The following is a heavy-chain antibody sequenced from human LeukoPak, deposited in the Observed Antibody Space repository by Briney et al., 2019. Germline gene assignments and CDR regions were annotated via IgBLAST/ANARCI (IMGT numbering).Heavy chain of an antibody. CDR1: GFTFSSYW. V-gene: IGHV3-7*03. CDR2: IKQDGSEK. CDR3: AREGSDERFGELPEPYFDY. J-gene: IGHJ4*02. D-gene: IGHD3-10*01. Sequence: GGSLRLSCAASGFTFSSYWMSWVRQAPGKGLEWVANIKQDGSEKYYVGSVKGRFTISRDKAKNSLYLQMNSLRAEDTAVYYCAREGSDERFGELPEPYFDYWGQGTLVTVSS.